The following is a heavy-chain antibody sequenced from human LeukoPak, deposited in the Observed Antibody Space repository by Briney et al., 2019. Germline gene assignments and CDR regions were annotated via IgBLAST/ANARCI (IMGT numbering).Heavy chain of an antibody. CDR1: GFAVGSSY. Sequence: GGSLRLSCAASGFAVGSSYMSWVRQAPGKGLEWISVLYSGGITYYADSVEGRFTISRDNSNNTLLLQMNSLRVEDTAVYYCARGVRWHDFDSWGQGTLVTVSS. CDR3: ARGVRWHDFDS. D-gene: IGHD4-23*01. V-gene: IGHV3-53*01. J-gene: IGHJ4*02. CDR2: LYSGGIT.